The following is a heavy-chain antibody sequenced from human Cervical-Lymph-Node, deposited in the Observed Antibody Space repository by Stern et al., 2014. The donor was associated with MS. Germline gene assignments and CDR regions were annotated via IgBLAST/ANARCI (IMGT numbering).Heavy chain of an antibody. CDR1: GSPFTDYS. J-gene: IGHJ4*02. CDR2: INPNTGGA. CDR3: ARGGSWFRPDDY. V-gene: IGHV1-2*02. Sequence: HLDQPTPDPNKPGASLRVPREAPGSPFTDYSFPWGRQAPEQVLELIGWINPNTGGANYAQKFQGRVTVTSDTSISTTYMQLSGLRSDDTAVYFCARGGSWFRPDDYWGQGTLVAVSS. D-gene: IGHD6-13*01.